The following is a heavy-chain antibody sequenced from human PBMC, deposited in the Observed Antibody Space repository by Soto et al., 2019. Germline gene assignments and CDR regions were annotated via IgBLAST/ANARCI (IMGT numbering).Heavy chain of an antibody. CDR2: ISGSGGST. CDR1: GFTFSSYA. CDR3: AKDPLFDAGGSDSPFDY. Sequence: EVQLLESGGGLVQPGGSLRLSCAASGFTFSSYAMSWVRQAPGKGLEWVSAISGSGGSTYYADYVKGRFTISRDNSKNTLYLQMNSLSAEDTAVYYCAKDPLFDAGGSDSPFDYWGQGTLVTVSS. D-gene: IGHD3-16*01. J-gene: IGHJ4*02. V-gene: IGHV3-23*01.